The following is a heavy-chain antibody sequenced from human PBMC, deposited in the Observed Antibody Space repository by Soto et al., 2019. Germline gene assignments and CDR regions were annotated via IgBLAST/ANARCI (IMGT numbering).Heavy chain of an antibody. CDR1: GYTFTGYY. J-gene: IGHJ6*02. CDR3: ARDGAGDTTRPESPSRTYYDFWSGYSQGHYYYYGMDV. Sequence: ASVKVSCKASGYTFTGYYMHWVRQAPGQGLEWMGWINPNSGGTNYAQKFQGWVTMTRDTSISTAYMERSRLRSDDTAVDYCARDGAGDTTRPESPSRTYYDFWSGYSQGHYYYYGMDVWGQGTTVTVSS. CDR2: INPNSGGT. V-gene: IGHV1-2*04. D-gene: IGHD3-3*01.